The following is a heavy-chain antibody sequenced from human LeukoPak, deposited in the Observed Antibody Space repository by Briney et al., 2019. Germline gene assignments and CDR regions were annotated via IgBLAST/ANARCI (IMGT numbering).Heavy chain of an antibody. V-gene: IGHV1-2*02. CDR3: ARDIKRSRARWENLGFDP. D-gene: IGHD1-14*01. CDR2: INPNSGDT. J-gene: IGHJ5*02. Sequence: ASVKVSCKASGYTFSDYYMHWMRQAPGQGLEWMGWINPNSGDTTYAQKFQGRVTMTTDTSTSTAYMELRSLRSDDTAMYYCARDIKRSRARWENLGFDPWGQGTLVTVSS. CDR1: GYTFSDYY.